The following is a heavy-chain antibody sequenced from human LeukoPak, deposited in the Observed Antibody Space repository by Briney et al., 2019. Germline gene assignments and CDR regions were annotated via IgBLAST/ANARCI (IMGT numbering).Heavy chain of an antibody. CDR1: GFTFSSYT. CDR2: ISYDGSNK. D-gene: IGHD2-15*01. J-gene: IGHJ4*02. CDR3: AREPRYCSGGSCLIFDY. Sequence: PGGSLRLSCAASGFTFSSYTMHWVRQAPGKGLEWVAVISYDGSNKYYADSVKGRFTISRDNSKNTLYLQMNSLRAEDTAVYYCAREPRYCSGGSCLIFDYWGQGTLVTVSS. V-gene: IGHV3-30*04.